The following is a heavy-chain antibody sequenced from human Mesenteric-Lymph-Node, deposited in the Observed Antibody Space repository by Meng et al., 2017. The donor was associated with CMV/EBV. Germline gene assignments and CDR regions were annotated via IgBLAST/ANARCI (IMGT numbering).Heavy chain of an antibody. CDR1: GFTLSDYY. V-gene: IGHV3-11*06. CDR2: ISGSTTYI. CDR3: ARGDYELEY. Sequence: RLAWSASGFTLSDYYITWIRQAPGKGLEWISYISGSTTYINYGDCVKGRFTVSRDNAKNSLYLQMNSLRAEDTAVYYCARGDYELEYWGQGTLVTVSS. J-gene: IGHJ4*02. D-gene: IGHD4-17*01.